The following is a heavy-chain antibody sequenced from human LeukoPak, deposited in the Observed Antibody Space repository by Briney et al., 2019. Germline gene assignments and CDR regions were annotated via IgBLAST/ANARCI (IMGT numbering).Heavy chain of an antibody. V-gene: IGHV3-30*02. CDR3: AKGRGYQLSPGGAFDI. CDR2: IRYDGSNK. Sequence: GGSLRLSCAASGFTFSSYGMHWVRQAPGKGLEWVAFIRYDGSNKYYADSVKGRFTISRDNSKNTLYLQMNSLRAEDTAVYYCAKGRGYQLSPGGAFDIWGRGTMVTVSS. D-gene: IGHD2-2*01. CDR1: GFTFSSYG. J-gene: IGHJ3*02.